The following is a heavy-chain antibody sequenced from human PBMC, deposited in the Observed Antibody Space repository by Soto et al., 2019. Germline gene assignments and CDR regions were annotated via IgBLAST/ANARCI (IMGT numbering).Heavy chain of an antibody. D-gene: IGHD6-19*01. CDR1: GFTFDDYA. J-gene: IGHJ3*02. Sequence: EVQLVESGGGLVQPGRSLRLSCAASGFTFDDYAMHWVRQAPGKGLEWVSGISWNSGSIGYADSVKGRFTISRDNAKNSLYLQMNSLRAEDTALYYCAKDKGGEIAVAGRGAFDIWGQGTMVTVSS. CDR3: AKDKGGEIAVAGRGAFDI. CDR2: ISWNSGSI. V-gene: IGHV3-9*01.